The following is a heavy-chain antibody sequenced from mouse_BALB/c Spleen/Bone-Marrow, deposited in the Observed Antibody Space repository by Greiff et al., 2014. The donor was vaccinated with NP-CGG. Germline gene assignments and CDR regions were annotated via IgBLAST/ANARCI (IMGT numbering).Heavy chain of an antibody. CDR1: GFSLTSFG. V-gene: IGHV2-9*02. CDR3: ARDRYYYGSPYWYFDV. CDR2: IWAGGST. Sequence: VQLQQSGPGLVAPSQSLSITCTVSGFSLTSFGVHWVRQSPGKGLEWLRVIWAGGSTNYYSALMSRLSISKDNSKSQVFLKMNSLQTDDTAMYYCARDRYYYGSPYWYFDVWGAGTTVTVSS. J-gene: IGHJ1*01. D-gene: IGHD1-1*01.